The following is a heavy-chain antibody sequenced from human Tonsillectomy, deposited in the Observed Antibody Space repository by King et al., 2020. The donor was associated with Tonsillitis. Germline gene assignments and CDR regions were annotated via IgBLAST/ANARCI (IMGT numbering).Heavy chain of an antibody. J-gene: IGHJ6*02. Sequence: VQLVESGGGLIQSGGSLRLSCAASGFTVRSNYMSWVRQAPGKGLEWVSVIYSGGSTYYADSVKGRFTISRDNSKNTLYLQMKSLRAEDTAVYYCARSITYGSGSYQPYYYGMDVWGQGTPVTVSS. CDR2: IYSGGST. D-gene: IGHD3-10*01. V-gene: IGHV3-53*01. CDR3: ARSITYGSGSYQPYYYGMDV. CDR1: GFTVRSNY.